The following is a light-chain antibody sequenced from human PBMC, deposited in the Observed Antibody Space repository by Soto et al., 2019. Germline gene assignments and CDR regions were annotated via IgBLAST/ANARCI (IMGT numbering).Light chain of an antibody. V-gene: IGKV1-5*03. CDR2: KAS. Sequence: DIQMTQSPSTLSASVGDRVTITCRASQSISSWLAWYQQKPGKAPNLLIYKASSLGSGVPSRFSGSGSGTDFTLTISSLQPDDFATYYCQQYNSYSGYTFGQGTKLEIK. CDR1: QSISSW. CDR3: QQYNSYSGYT. J-gene: IGKJ2*01.